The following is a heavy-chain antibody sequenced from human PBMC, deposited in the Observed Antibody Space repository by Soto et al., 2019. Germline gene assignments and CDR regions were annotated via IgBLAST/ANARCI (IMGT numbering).Heavy chain of an antibody. CDR1: GFTFEDYT. V-gene: IGHV3-43*01. Sequence: EVQLVESGGYVVQPGGSVRLSCAASGFTFEDYTIQWVRQAPGKGLEWVSLISWDGSSTYYADSVKGRFTISRDNSKNSLYLQMNSLRTEDTALYYCAKDGAQKDGDGNWLDSWGQGTLVTVSS. CDR2: ISWDGSST. D-gene: IGHD7-27*01. CDR3: AKDGAQKDGDGNWLDS. J-gene: IGHJ5*01.